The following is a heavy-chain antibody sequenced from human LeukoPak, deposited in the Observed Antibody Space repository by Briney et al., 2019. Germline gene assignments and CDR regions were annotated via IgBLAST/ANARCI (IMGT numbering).Heavy chain of an antibody. D-gene: IGHD1-1*01. V-gene: IGHV4-59*01. J-gene: IGHJ4*02. CDR3: VRVGRSLHWNPDF. CDR1: GGSMSDYY. CDR2: ISYSGKS. Sequence: PSETLSLTCTVSGGSMSDYYWGCIRQPPGKGLEWIGYISYSGKSNSNPSLESRVTMSVDMSKNQFSLKLASVTAADTAVYYCVRVGRSLHWNPDFWGLGTLVTVSS.